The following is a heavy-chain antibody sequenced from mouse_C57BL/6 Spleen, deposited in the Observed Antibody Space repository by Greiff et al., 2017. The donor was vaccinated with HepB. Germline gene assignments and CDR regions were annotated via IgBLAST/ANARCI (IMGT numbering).Heavy chain of an antibody. V-gene: IGHV1-82*01. CDR3: ARIGGYSADY. Sequence: QVQLKQSGPELVKPGASVKISCKASGYAFSSSWMNWVKQRPGKGLEWIGRIYPGDGDTNYNGKFKGKATLTADKSSSTAYMQLSSLTSEDSAVYFCARIGGYSADYWGQGTTLTVSS. CDR1: GYAFSSSW. J-gene: IGHJ2*01. D-gene: IGHD2-12*01. CDR2: IYPGDGDT.